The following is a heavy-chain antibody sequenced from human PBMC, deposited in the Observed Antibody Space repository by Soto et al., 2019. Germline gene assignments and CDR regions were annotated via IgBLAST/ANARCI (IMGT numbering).Heavy chain of an antibody. CDR3: AKHAAAAAPGY. J-gene: IGHJ4*02. CDR1: GFTFSSYA. D-gene: IGHD6-13*01. Sequence: EVQLLESGGGLVQPGGSLRLSCAASGFTFSSYAMSWVRQAPGKGLEWVSLISGSGGGTYYADSVKGRFTISRDNSQNRLYLQMNSLRAEDTAGYYCAKHAAAAAPGYWGQGTLVTVSS. CDR2: ISGSGGGT. V-gene: IGHV3-23*01.